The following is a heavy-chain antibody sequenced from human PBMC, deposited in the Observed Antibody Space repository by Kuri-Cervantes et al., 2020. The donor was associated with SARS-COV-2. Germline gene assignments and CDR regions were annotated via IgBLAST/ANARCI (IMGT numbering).Heavy chain of an antibody. D-gene: IGHD6-13*01. CDR1: ADSISSSY. Sequence: SETLSLTCTVSADSISSSYWSWIRRPPGKGLDWIGYISHSGHANYNPSLKSRVTMSVDTSKNQVSLILSSVTAADTAVYYCARVKVKLAAAGNYYYMDVWGKGTTVTVSS. V-gene: IGHV4-59*01. J-gene: IGHJ6*03. CDR3: ARVKVKLAAAGNYYYMDV. CDR2: ISHSGHA.